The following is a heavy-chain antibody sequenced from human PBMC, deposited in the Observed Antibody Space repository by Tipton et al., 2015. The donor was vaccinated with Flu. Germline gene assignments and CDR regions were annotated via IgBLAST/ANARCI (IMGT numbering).Heavy chain of an antibody. V-gene: IGHV1-2*06. J-gene: IGHJ6*02. CDR3: ASGWTNYDFWSGMGYLDYYYGMDV. CDR2: INPNSGGT. Sequence: QVQLVQSGAEVKKPGASVKVSCKASGYTFTGYYMHWVRQAPGQGLEWMGRINPNSGGTNYAQKFQGRVTMTRDTSISTAYMEGSRLRSDDTAVYCCASGWTNYDFWSGMGYLDYYYGMDVWGQGTTVTVSS. D-gene: IGHD3-3*01. CDR1: GYTFTGYY.